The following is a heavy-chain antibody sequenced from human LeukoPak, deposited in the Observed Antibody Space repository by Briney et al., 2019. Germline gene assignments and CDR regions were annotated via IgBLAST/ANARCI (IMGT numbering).Heavy chain of an antibody. D-gene: IGHD5-18*01. CDR3: AKLRGYSYGQDLDY. J-gene: IGHJ4*02. CDR1: GFTFSSYG. CDR2: ISATGGTT. Sequence: GGSLRLSCAASGFTFSSYGMSWVRQAPGKGLEWVSAISATGGTTYYADSVKGRFTISRDNSKNTLYLQMNSLRAEDTAIYYCAKLRGYSYGQDLDYWGQGTLVTVSS. V-gene: IGHV3-23*01.